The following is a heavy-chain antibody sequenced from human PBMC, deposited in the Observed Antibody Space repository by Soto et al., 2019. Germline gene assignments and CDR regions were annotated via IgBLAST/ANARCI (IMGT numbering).Heavy chain of an antibody. Sequence: QVQLQASGPGLVKPSGTLSLTCAVSSGTINSSNWWSWVRQPPGKGLEWIGEVYHSGSTNYNPSLKSRVTISVDKSKNRFSLNLSSVTAADTAGYYGARDGEDLVNYVGYFQYWARAPWSPSP. V-gene: IGHV4-4*02. CDR2: VYHSGST. D-gene: IGHD4-4*01. J-gene: IGHJ1*01. CDR3: ARDGEDLVNYVGYFQY. CDR1: SGTINSSNW.